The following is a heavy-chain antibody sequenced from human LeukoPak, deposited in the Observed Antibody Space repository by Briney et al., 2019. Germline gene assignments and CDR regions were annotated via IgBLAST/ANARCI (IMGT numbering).Heavy chain of an antibody. J-gene: IGHJ3*02. D-gene: IGHD2-2*01. V-gene: IGHV3-23*01. CDR1: GFAFSSYA. CDR3: AKGQGWYQLLHDAFDI. Sequence: GGSLRLSCAASGFAFSSYAMSWVRQAPGKGVEWVSAISGSGGSTYYADSVKGRFTISRDNSKNTLYLQMNSLRAEDTAVYYCAKGQGWYQLLHDAFDIWGQGTMVTVSS. CDR2: ISGSGGST.